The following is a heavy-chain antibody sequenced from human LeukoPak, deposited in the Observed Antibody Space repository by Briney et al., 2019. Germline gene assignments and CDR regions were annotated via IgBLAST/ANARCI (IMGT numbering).Heavy chain of an antibody. V-gene: IGHV3-11*04. CDR3: ARDVLGDYDY. CDR1: GFTFSDYY. D-gene: IGHD4-17*01. Sequence: GGSLRLSCTASGFTFSDYYMSWIRQTPGKGLEWISYITPSSSSIYYADSVRGRFTTTRDNAKNSMYLQMNSLRTEDTAVYYCARDVLGDYDYWGQGTLVSVSS. CDR2: ITPSSSSI. J-gene: IGHJ4*02.